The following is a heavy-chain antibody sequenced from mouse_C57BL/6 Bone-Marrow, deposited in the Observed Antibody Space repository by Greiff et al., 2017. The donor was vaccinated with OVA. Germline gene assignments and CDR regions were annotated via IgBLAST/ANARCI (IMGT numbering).Heavy chain of an antibody. Sequence: VQLQQSGAELVRPGPSVKLSCKASGYTFTNYWIGWAKQRPGHGIEWIGDIYPGGGYTNYNEKFKGKATLTADKSSSKAYMQFSSLTSEDSAIYYCARRMNWDRYDFDYWAKAPLSQSPQ. V-gene: IGHV1-63*01. CDR3: ARRMNWDRYDFDY. D-gene: IGHD4-1*01. CDR1: GYTFTNYW. CDR2: IYPGGGYT. J-gene: IGHJ2*01.